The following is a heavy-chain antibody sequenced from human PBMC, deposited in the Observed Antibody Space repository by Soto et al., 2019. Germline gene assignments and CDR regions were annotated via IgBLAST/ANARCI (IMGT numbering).Heavy chain of an antibody. CDR2: IYPGDSDT. J-gene: IGHJ6*02. V-gene: IGHV5-51*01. Sequence: PGESLKISCKGSGYSFTSYWIGWVRQMPGKGLEWMGIIYPGDSDTRYSPSFQGQVTISADKSISTAYLQWSSLKASDTAMYYCAVTYYYDSSGYYGLKGYYYGMDVWGQGTTVTVSS. CDR1: GYSFTSYW. D-gene: IGHD3-22*01. CDR3: AVTYYYDSSGYYGLKGYYYGMDV.